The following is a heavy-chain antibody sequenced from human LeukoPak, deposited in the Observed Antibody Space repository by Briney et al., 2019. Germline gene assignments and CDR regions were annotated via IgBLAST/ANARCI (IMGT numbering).Heavy chain of an antibody. J-gene: IGHJ4*02. Sequence: PSETLSLTCTVSGGSISSYYWSWIRQPPGKGLEWIGYIYYSGSTNYNPSLKSRVTISVDTSKNQFSLKLSSVTAADTAVYYCARYDPFDTAMTYWGQGTPVTVSS. D-gene: IGHD5-18*01. V-gene: IGHV4-59*01. CDR2: IYYSGST. CDR3: ARYDPFDTAMTY. CDR1: GGSISSYY.